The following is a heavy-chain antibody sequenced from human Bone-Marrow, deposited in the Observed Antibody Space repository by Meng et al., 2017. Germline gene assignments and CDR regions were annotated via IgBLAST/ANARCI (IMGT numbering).Heavy chain of an antibody. CDR2: IKQDGSEK. Sequence: GESLKISCAASGFTFSSYWMSWVRQAPGKGLEWVANIKQDGSEKYYVDSVKGRFTISSDNAKNSLYLQMNSLRAEDTAVYYCARGSRITMIGWGQGTLVTVSS. CDR1: GFTFSSYW. D-gene: IGHD3-22*01. V-gene: IGHV3-7*01. J-gene: IGHJ4*02. CDR3: ARGSRITMIG.